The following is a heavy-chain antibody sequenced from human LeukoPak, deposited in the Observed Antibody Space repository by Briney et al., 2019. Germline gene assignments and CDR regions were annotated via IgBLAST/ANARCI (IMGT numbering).Heavy chain of an antibody. J-gene: IGHJ6*02. V-gene: IGHV4-61*02. Sequence: SQTLSLTCTVSGGSISSGSYYWSWIRQPAGKGLGWIGRIYTSGSTNYNPSLKSRVAISVDTSKNQFSLKLSSVTAADTAVYYCARASRGMDVWGQGTTVTVSS. CDR2: IYTSGST. CDR3: ARASRGMDV. CDR1: GGSISSGSYY.